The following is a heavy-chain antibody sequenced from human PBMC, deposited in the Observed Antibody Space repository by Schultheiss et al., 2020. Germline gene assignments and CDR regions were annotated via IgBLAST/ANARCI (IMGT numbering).Heavy chain of an antibody. Sequence: GSLRLSCAASGFTFRNSDMNWVRQAPGKGLEWVSVIYSGGSTYYADSVKGRFTISRHNSKNTLYLQMNSLRDEDTAVYYCARGMNSGYWGQGTLVTVSS. D-gene: IGHD1-26*01. CDR2: IYSGGST. CDR3: ARGMNSGY. J-gene: IGHJ4*02. V-gene: IGHV3-66*01. CDR1: GFTFRNSD.